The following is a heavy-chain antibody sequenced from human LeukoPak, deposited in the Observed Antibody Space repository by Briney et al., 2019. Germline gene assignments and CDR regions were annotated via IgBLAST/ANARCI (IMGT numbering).Heavy chain of an antibody. CDR3: ASGGYYDPNYFDY. CDR1: GYTFTGYY. J-gene: IGHJ4*02. Sequence: ASVKVSCKASGYTFTGYYIHWVRQAPGQGLEWMGWINPNGGSTKYAQKLQGRVTMTRDTSISTAYMDLRRLTSDDTAVYYCASGGYYDPNYFDYWGQGTLVTVSS. V-gene: IGHV1-2*02. CDR2: INPNGGST. D-gene: IGHD3-3*01.